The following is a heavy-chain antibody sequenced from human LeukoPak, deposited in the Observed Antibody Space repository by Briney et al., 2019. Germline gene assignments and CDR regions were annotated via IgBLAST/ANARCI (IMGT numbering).Heavy chain of an antibody. D-gene: IGHD3-22*01. CDR3: ARVVYYYDSSGYYTYFDY. CDR2: ISAYNGNT. Sequence: ASVKVSCKASGYTFTSYGISWVRQAPGQGLEWMGWISAYNGNTNYAQKLQGRVTMTTDTSTSTAYMELRSLRSDDTAVYYCARVVYYYDSSGYYTYFDYWGQGTLVTVPS. V-gene: IGHV1-18*01. J-gene: IGHJ4*02. CDR1: GYTFTSYG.